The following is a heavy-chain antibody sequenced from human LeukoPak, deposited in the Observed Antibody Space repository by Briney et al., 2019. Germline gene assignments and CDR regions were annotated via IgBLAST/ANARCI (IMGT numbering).Heavy chain of an antibody. CDR2: ISAYNGNT. J-gene: IGHJ4*02. V-gene: IGHV1-18*01. Sequence: GASVKVSCKASGYTFTSYGITWVRQAPGQGLEWMGWISAYNGNTKYVQKLQGRVTMTTDTSTSTAYMELRSLRSDDTAVYYCARDPVSDSSGWYVYWGQGTLVTVSS. CDR1: GYTFTSYG. CDR3: ARDPVSDSSGWYVY. D-gene: IGHD6-19*01.